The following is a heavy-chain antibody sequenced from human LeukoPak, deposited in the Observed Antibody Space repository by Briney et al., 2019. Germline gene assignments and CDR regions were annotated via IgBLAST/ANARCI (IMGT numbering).Heavy chain of an antibody. J-gene: IGHJ4*02. V-gene: IGHV4-38-2*02. CDR2: IYHSGST. Sequence: PSETLSLTCTVSGYSISSGYYWGWIRQPPGEGLEWIGSIYHSGSTYYNPSLKSRVTISVDTSKNQFSLKLSSVTAADTAVYYCAKDHPGYDSSGYYPFFDYWGQGTLVTVSS. CDR1: GYSISSGYY. CDR3: AKDHPGYDSSGYYPFFDY. D-gene: IGHD3-22*01.